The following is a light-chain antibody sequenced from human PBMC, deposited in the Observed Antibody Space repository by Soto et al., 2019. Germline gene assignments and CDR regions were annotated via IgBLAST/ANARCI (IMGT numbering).Light chain of an antibody. Sequence: EVVMTQSPASLSASPGERVTLSCRASQNIRSSLAWYQQRPGQAPRLLIYDASTRATGIPPRFSRGGSGTEFTVTISSLQSEDFAIYYCQQYDIWPPYTFGQGTKVEF. V-gene: IGKV3-15*01. CDR1: QNIRSS. CDR3: QQYDIWPPYT. CDR2: DAS. J-gene: IGKJ2*01.